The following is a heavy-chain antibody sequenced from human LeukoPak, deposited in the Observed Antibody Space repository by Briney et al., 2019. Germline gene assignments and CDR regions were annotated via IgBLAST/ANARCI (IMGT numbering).Heavy chain of an antibody. CDR2: ISYDGSNK. J-gene: IGHJ4*02. CDR1: GFTFSSCA. Sequence: PGRSLRLSCAASGFTFSSCAMHWVRQAPGKGLEWVAVISYDGSNKYYADSVKGRFTISRDNSKNTLYLQMNSLRAEDTAVYYCARDGGPGSGWSDFDYWGQGTLVTVSS. D-gene: IGHD6-19*01. V-gene: IGHV3-30-3*01. CDR3: ARDGGPGSGWSDFDY.